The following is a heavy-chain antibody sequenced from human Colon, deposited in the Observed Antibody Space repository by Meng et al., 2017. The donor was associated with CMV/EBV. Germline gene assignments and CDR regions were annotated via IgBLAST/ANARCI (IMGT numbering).Heavy chain of an antibody. J-gene: IGHJ6*02. CDR3: AKDQHDYGANLYYYYYGMDV. V-gene: IGHV3-23*01. CDR2: ISGSGGST. D-gene: IGHD4-17*01. CDR1: GFTFSSYA. Sequence: GESLKISCAASGFTFSSYAMSWVRQAPGKGLEWVSAISGSGGSTYYADSVKGRFTISRDNSENTLYLQMNSLRAEDTAVYYCAKDQHDYGANLYYYYYGMDVWGQGTTVTVSS.